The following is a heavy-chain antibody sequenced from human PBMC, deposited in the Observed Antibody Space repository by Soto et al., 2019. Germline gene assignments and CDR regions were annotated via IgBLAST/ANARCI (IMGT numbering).Heavy chain of an antibody. CDR3: AKELDTATAIMDV. D-gene: IGHD5-18*01. V-gene: IGHV1-69*01. CDR1: GGTFSSYT. CDR2: IIPIFGTA. J-gene: IGHJ6*02. Sequence: QVQLVQSGAEVKKPGSSVKVSCKASGGTFSSYTINWVRQAPGQGLEWMGGIIPIFGTANYAQKFQGRVTITADESTSAAYIALSSLRSEDTAVYYCAKELDTATAIMDVWGQGTTVTVSS.